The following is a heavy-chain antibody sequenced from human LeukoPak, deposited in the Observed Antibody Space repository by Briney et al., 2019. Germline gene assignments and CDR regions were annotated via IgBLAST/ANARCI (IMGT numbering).Heavy chain of an antibody. CDR3: ARGRVTVVAIPDY. V-gene: IGHV3-33*01. D-gene: IGHD3-22*01. CDR2: IWYDGSNK. CDR1: GFTFSSYG. J-gene: IGHJ4*02. Sequence: PGGSLRLSCAASGFTFSSYGMHWVRQAPGKGLEWVAVIWYDGSNKYYADSVKGRFTISRDNSKNTLYLQMNSLRAEDTAVYYCARGRVTVVAIPDYWGQGTLVTVSS.